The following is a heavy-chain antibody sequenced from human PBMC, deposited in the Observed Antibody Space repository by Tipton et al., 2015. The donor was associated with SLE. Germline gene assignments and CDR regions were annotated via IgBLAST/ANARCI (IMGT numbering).Heavy chain of an antibody. Sequence: TLSLTCTVSGGSISISSYYWGWIRQPPGKGLEWIGNLYYSGSTQYNPSLMSRVTITGDTSKNQFSLNLTSVTAADTAMYFCASLRSSWVDYWGQGTLVTVSS. CDR1: GGSISISSYY. D-gene: IGHD6-13*01. CDR3: ASLRSSWVDY. J-gene: IGHJ4*02. V-gene: IGHV4-39*01. CDR2: LYYSGST.